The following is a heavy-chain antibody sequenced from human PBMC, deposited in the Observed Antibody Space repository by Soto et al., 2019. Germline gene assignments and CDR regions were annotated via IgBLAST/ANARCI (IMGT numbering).Heavy chain of an antibody. CDR1: GGSISLYY. CDR3: ARDGGEIGNNLYYCSGMDV. Sequence: QVQLQESGPGLVKPSETLSLTCTVSGGSISLYYWSWIRQPPGKGLEWIGYIYSNGRTTYNPSLKSRVSISLGTSKKQFSLKLSSVTAADTAVYYCARDGGEIGNNLYYCSGMDVWGQGTTVTVSS. J-gene: IGHJ6*02. D-gene: IGHD3-16*01. CDR2: IYSNGRT. V-gene: IGHV4-59*01.